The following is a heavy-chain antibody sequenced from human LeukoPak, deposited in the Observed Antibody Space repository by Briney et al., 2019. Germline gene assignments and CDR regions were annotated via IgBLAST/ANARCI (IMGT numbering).Heavy chain of an antibody. CDR2: ISYDGSNK. Sequence: PGGSLRLSCAASGFTFSSYAMHWVRQAPGKGLEWVAVISYDGSNKYYADSVKGRFTISRDNSRNTLYLQMNSLRAEDTAVYYCAREYCSGGSCYYFDYWGQGTLVTVSS. D-gene: IGHD2-15*01. CDR3: AREYCSGGSCYYFDY. V-gene: IGHV3-30*04. CDR1: GFTFSSYA. J-gene: IGHJ4*02.